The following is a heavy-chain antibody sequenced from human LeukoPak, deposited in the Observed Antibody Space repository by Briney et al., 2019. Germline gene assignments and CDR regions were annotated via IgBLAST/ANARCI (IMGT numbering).Heavy chain of an antibody. Sequence: GGSLRLSCAASGFTFSSYSMNWVRRAPGKGLEWVSSISSSSSYIYYADSVKGRFTISRDNAKNSLDLQMNSLRAEDTAVYYCARANAYYYDSGYDAFDIWGQGTMVTVSS. CDR3: ARANAYYYDSGYDAFDI. CDR1: GFTFSSYS. CDR2: ISSSSSYI. J-gene: IGHJ3*02. V-gene: IGHV3-21*01. D-gene: IGHD3-22*01.